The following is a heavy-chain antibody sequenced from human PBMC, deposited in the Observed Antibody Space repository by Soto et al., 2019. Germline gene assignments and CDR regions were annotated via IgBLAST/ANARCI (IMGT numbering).Heavy chain of an antibody. CDR2: ISYDGSNK. V-gene: IGHV3-30*18. D-gene: IGHD5-12*01. CDR1: GFTFSSYG. CDR3: AKERIVATIYGGAYYYGMDV. Sequence: GGSLRLSCAASGFTFSSYGMHWVRQAPGKGLEWVAVISYDGSNKYYADSVKGRFTISRDNSKNTLYLQMNSLRAEDTAVYYCAKERIVATIYGGAYYYGMDVWGQGTTVTVSS. J-gene: IGHJ6*02.